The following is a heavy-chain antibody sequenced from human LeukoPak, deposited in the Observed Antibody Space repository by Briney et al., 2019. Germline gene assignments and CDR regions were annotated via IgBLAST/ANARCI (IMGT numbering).Heavy chain of an antibody. CDR1: GFTFSHYA. CDR3: AKVPRGHYFDY. V-gene: IGHV3-23*01. Sequence: GGSLRLACAASGFTFSHYAVSWVSQAPGKGLEWVASINTGGSAYYADSVKGRFTISRDNSMNTLYLQMNSLRAEDTAVYYCAKVPRGHYFDYWGQGTLVTVSS. D-gene: IGHD3-10*01. CDR2: INTGGSA. J-gene: IGHJ4*02.